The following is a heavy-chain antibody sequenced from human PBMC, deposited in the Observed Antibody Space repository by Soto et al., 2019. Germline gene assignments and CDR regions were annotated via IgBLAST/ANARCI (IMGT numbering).Heavy chain of an antibody. V-gene: IGHV1-69*04. CDR1: GGTFSSYA. D-gene: IGHD3-9*01. J-gene: IGHJ4*02. CDR2: IIPILAIA. CDR3: AREQAYFDPYFDY. Sequence: QVQLVQSGAEVKKPGSSVKVSCKASGGTFSSYAVSWVRQAPGQGLEWMGRIIPILAIANFAQKFQGRVTITADKSTSTAYMELSRLRSEDTATYYCAREQAYFDPYFDYWGQGTLVTVSS.